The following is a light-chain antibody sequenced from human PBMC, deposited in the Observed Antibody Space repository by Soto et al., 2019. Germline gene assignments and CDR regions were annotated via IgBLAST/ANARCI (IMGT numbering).Light chain of an antibody. Sequence: EIVLTQYPGTLSLSPGERATLSCRASQSVASSYLAWYQQKPGQAPRLLIYGASTRATGIPARFSGSGSGTDFTLTISSLEPEDFAVYYCQHRSNWLITFGQGTRLEIK. CDR1: QSVASSY. CDR3: QHRSNWLIT. V-gene: IGKV3D-20*02. CDR2: GAS. J-gene: IGKJ5*01.